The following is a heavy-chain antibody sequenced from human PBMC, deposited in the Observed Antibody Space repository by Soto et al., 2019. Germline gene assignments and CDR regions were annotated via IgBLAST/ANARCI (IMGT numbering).Heavy chain of an antibody. V-gene: IGHV5-51*01. CDR1: GYSFTSHW. CDR3: ARPKYSSGWYPPDY. Sequence: GESLKISCKGSGYSFTSHWIGWVRQMPGQGLEWRGIIYPGDSDTRYSPSFQGQVTISADKSISTAYLQWSSLKASDTAMYYCARPKYSSGWYPPDYWGQGTQVTVSS. CDR2: IYPGDSDT. D-gene: IGHD6-19*01. J-gene: IGHJ4*02.